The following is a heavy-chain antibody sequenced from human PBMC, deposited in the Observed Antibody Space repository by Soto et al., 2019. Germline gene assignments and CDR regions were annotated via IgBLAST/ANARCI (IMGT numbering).Heavy chain of an antibody. D-gene: IGHD4-17*01. CDR3: ARAGVYGSFDI. Sequence: GVSLRVSCAASGVTFNDYCMSWIRQAPGKGLEWVSYISSSSYTNYADSVKGRFTISRDNAKNSLYLQMNSLRAGDTAVYYCARAGVYGSFDIWGQGTMVTVSS. V-gene: IGHV3-11*06. CDR2: ISSSSYT. CDR1: GVTFNDYC. J-gene: IGHJ3*02.